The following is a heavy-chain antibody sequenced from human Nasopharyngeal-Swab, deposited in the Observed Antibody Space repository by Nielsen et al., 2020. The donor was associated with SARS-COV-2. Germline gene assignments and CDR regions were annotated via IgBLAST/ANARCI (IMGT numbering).Heavy chain of an antibody. D-gene: IGHD3-10*01. J-gene: IGHJ4*02. CDR1: GGSISSSSYY. CDR2: IYYSGST. V-gene: IGHV4-39*01. Sequence: SETLSLTCTVSGGSISSSSYYWGWIRQPPGKGLEWIGSIYYSGSTYYNPSLKRQVTISEDTSKNQFSLKVSSVTAADTAVYYCAISRPNYYGSGSLFDYWGQGTLVTVSS. CDR3: AISRPNYYGSGSLFDY.